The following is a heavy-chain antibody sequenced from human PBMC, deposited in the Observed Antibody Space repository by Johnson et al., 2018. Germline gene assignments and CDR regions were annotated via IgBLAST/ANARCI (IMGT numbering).Heavy chain of an antibody. D-gene: IGHD5-18*01. CDR2: ISFDGSNK. V-gene: IGHV3-30*18. Sequence: QVQLVESGGGVVQPGSSLRLSCAASGFTFSSYGMHWVRQAPGKGLEWVTLISFDGSNKYYANSVKGRFTISRDKSKNTLYLQMNSLSAEDAAVCYCAKDLGEYVDTTCAYDVFDIWGQGTMVTVSS. CDR3: AKDLGEYVDTTCAYDVFDI. J-gene: IGHJ3*02. CDR1: GFTFSSYG.